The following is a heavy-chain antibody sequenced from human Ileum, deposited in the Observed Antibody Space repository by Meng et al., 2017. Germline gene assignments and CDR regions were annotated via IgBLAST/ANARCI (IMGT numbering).Heavy chain of an antibody. CDR3: AVGPASEWFFDS. CDR2: INRGGAT. Sequence: VPRQQWGPGLLKPSETLSLTCAVDGGSSSGDYWSWLRQTPGKGLEWIGEINRGGATNYSPSLRSRATISIDTSKNQFSLNLTSVTAADTAVYYCAVGPASEWFFDSWGQGSVVTVSS. V-gene: IGHV4-34*01. CDR1: GGSSSGDY. D-gene: IGHD3-3*01. J-gene: IGHJ4*02.